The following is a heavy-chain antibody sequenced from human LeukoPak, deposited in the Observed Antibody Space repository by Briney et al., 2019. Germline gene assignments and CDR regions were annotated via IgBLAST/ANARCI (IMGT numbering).Heavy chain of an antibody. V-gene: IGHV3-15*01. CDR3: TTTNLVATARSNY. J-gene: IGHJ4*02. CDR1: GFTFSNAW. Sequence: PGGSLRLFCAASGFTFSNAWMAWVRQAPGKGLEWVGHIKTKTDGGTTDYAAPVKGRFTISRDDSKNTLSLQMNSLKTEDTAVYYCTTTNLVATARSNYWGQGTLVTVSP. D-gene: IGHD5-12*01. CDR2: IKTKTDGGTT.